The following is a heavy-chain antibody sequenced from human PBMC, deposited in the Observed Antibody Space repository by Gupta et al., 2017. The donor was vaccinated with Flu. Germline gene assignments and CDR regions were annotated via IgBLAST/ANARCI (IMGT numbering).Heavy chain of an antibody. Sequence: QVQLQESGPRLVKPSQTLSLTCTVSGGSINTGGYYWNWIRQHPGKGLEWIGYIYYSGSTYYNPSLKGRVSISLDSSKNQFSLKLNSVTAADTAVYYCALTYYYDGIYFLDWGQGTLVAVSS. D-gene: IGHD3-22*01. CDR1: GGSINTGGYY. CDR3: ALTYYYDGIYFLD. J-gene: IGHJ4*02. V-gene: IGHV4-31*03. CDR2: IYYSGST.